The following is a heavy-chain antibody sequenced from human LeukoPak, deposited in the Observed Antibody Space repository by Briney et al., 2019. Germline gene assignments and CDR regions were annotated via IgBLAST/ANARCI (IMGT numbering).Heavy chain of an antibody. Sequence: SETLSLTCAVYGGSFSGYYWSWIRQPPGKGLEWIGGINHSGSTNYNPSLKSRVTISVDTSKNQFSLKLSSVTAADTAVYYCASQSKSSGYFDYYYYGMDVWGQGTTVTVSS. D-gene: IGHD3-22*01. CDR1: GGSFSGYY. J-gene: IGHJ6*02. CDR2: INHSGST. CDR3: ASQSKSSGYFDYYYYGMDV. V-gene: IGHV4-34*01.